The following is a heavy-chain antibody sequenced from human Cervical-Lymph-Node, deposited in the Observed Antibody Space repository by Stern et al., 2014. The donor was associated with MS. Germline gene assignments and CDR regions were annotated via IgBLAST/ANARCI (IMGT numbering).Heavy chain of an antibody. CDR1: GFTFSSCG. V-gene: IGHV3-30*18. CDR3: AKGGGLDHWGYYGMDV. J-gene: IGHJ6*02. D-gene: IGHD2-15*01. CDR2: ISYDGSNK. Sequence: QVQLVQSGGGVVQPGRSLRLSCAASGFTFSSCGMHWVRQAPGKGLAWVAVISYDGSNKYYPDSVKGRFTISRDNSKNTLYLQMNSLRAEDTAVYYCAKGGGLDHWGYYGMDVWGQGTTVTVSS.